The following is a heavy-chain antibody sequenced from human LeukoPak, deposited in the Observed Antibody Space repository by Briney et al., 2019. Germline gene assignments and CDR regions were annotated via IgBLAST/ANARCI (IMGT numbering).Heavy chain of an antibody. CDR2: IYYSGST. V-gene: IGHV4-59*01. CDR3: ARDVRGSYYYGMDV. CDR1: GGSISSYY. J-gene: IGHJ6*02. Sequence: NSSETLSLTCTVSGGSISSYYWSWIRQPPGKGLEWIGYIYYSGSTNYNPSLKSRVTISVDTSKNQFSLKLSSVTAADTAVYYCARDVRGSYYYGMDVWGQGTTVTVSS.